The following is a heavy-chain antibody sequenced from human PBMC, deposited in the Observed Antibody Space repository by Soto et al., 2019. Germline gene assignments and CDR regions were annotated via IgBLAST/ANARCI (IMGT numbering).Heavy chain of an antibody. Sequence: QVQLVQSGAEVKKPGASVKVSCKASGYTFISYGISWVRQAPGQGLEWMGRINAFNGNTNYAQKVQGRVTMTTDTFTSPANRERRGLRSDDTAVYFCAREDPAVALDYWGQGPLVSVSS. CDR2: INAFNGNT. J-gene: IGHJ4*02. D-gene: IGHD5-18*01. CDR3: AREDPAVALDY. CDR1: GYTFISYG. V-gene: IGHV1-18*01.